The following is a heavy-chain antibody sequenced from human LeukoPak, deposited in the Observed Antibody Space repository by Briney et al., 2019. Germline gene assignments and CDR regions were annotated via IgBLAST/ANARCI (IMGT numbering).Heavy chain of an antibody. D-gene: IGHD2-15*01. CDR2: ISGSGGST. V-gene: IGHV3-23*01. Sequence: GGSLRLSCAASGFTFSSYAMSRVRQAPGKGLEWVSAISGSGGSTYYADSVKGRFTISRDNSKNTLYLQMNSLRAEDTAVYYCAKPPHLGIFRNWFDPWGQGTLVTVSS. CDR3: AKPPHLGIFRNWFDP. J-gene: IGHJ5*02. CDR1: GFTFSSYA.